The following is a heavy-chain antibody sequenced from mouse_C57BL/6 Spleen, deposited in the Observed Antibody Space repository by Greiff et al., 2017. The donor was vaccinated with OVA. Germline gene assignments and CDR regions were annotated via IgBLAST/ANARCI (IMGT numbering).Heavy chain of an antibody. CDR1: GYAFTNYL. J-gene: IGHJ1*03. CDR2: INPGSGGT. Sequence: QVQLKQSGAELVRPGTSVKVSCKASGYAFTNYLIEWVKQRPGQGLEWIGVINPGSGGTNYNEKFKGKATRTADKSSSTAYMQLSSLTSEDSAVYFCARSLGLRSVYDYDPSYWYFDVWGTGTTVTVSS. D-gene: IGHD2-4*01. V-gene: IGHV1-54*01. CDR3: ARSLGLRSVYDYDPSYWYFDV.